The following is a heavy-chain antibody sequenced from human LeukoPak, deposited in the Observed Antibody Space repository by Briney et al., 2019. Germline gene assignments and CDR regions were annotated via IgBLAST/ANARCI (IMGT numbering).Heavy chain of an antibody. V-gene: IGHV4-59*01. J-gene: IGHJ5*02. CDR3: ARVGDSSSWYRWFDP. CDR1: GGSISSYY. D-gene: IGHD6-13*01. CDR2: IYYSGST. Sequence: SSETLSRTCTVSGGSISSYYWSWIRQPPGKGLEWIGYIYYSGSTNYNPSLKSRVTISVDTSKNQFSLKLSSVTAADTAVYYCARVGDSSSWYRWFDPWGQGTLVTVSS.